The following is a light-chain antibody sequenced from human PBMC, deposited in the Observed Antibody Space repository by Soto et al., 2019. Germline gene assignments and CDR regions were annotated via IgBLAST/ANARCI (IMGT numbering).Light chain of an antibody. Sequence: QSALTQPASVSGSPGQSITISCTGTSSDIGGYNYVSWFQQHPGKAPKLMIYEVRNRPSGVSNRFSGSKSGNTASLTISGLQAEDETDYYCSSYTSNNTLVFGTGTKLTV. CDR2: EVR. J-gene: IGLJ1*01. V-gene: IGLV2-14*01. CDR1: SSDIGGYNY. CDR3: SSYTSNNTLV.